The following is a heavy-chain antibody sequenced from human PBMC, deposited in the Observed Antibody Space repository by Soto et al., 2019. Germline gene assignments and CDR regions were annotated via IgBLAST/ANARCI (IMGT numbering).Heavy chain of an antibody. Sequence: EVQLLESGGSLVQPGGSLRLSCAASGFTFSNYAMSWVRQAPGKGLEWVSSISGGGGTTYYADSVKGRFTISRDNSKNTLYLQMNSLRAEDTAIYFCANHLIAARPLEYWGQGTQVTVSS. CDR1: GFTFSNYA. CDR2: ISGGGGTT. CDR3: ANHLIAARPLEY. D-gene: IGHD6-6*01. J-gene: IGHJ4*02. V-gene: IGHV3-23*01.